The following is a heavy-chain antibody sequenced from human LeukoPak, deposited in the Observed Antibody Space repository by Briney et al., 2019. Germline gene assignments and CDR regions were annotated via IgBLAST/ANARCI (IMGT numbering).Heavy chain of an antibody. CDR3: GTGTTRGDAFDI. V-gene: IGHV4-30-2*01. CDR2: IYHSGST. J-gene: IGHJ3*02. CDR1: GGSISSGGYY. D-gene: IGHD1-7*01. Sequence: SETLSLTCTVSGGSISSGGYYWSWIRQPPGKGLEWIGYIYHSGSTYYNPSLKSRVTISVDRSKNQFSLKLSSVTAADTAVYYCGTGTTRGDAFDIWGQGTMVTVSS.